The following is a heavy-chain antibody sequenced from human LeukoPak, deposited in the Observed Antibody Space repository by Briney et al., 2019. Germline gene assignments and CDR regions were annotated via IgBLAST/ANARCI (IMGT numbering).Heavy chain of an antibody. CDR3: ARDSYSSGWYGLDY. CDR2: IYYSGSI. CDR1: GGSISSYY. Sequence: SETLSLTCTVSGGSISSYYWSWIRQPPGKGLEWIGYIYYSGSINYNPSLKSRVTISVDTPKNQFSLKLSSVTAADTAVYYCARDSYSSGWYGLDYWGQGTLVTVSS. J-gene: IGHJ4*02. D-gene: IGHD6-19*01. V-gene: IGHV4-59*01.